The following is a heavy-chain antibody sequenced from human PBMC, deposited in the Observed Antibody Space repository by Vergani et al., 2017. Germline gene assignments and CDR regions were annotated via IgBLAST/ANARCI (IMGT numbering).Heavy chain of an antibody. J-gene: IGHJ4*02. CDR1: GFPFTSSA. V-gene: IGHV1-58*02. CDR3: AADLSPDTAMDQ. Sequence: QMQLVQSGPEVKKPGTSVKVSCKASGFPFTSSAMQWVRQARGQRLEWIGWIVVGSGNTNYAQKFQERVTSTRDMVTSTAYMELSSLRSEDTAVYYCAADLSPDTAMDQWGQGTLVTVSS. CDR2: IVVGSGNT. D-gene: IGHD5-18*01.